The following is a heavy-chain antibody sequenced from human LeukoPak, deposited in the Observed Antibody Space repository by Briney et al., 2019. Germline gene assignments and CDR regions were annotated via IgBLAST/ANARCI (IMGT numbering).Heavy chain of an antibody. D-gene: IGHD2-2*02. CDR2: INHSGST. J-gene: IGHJ5*02. V-gene: IGHV4-34*01. Sequence: PSETLSLTCAVYGGSFSGYYWSWIRQPPGKGLEWIGEINHSGSTNYNPSLKSRVTISVDTSKNQFSLKLGSVAAADTAVYYCAREEEDIVVVPAAIAARGGFDPWGQGTLVTVSS. CDR1: GGSFSGYY. CDR3: AREEEDIVVVPAAIAARGGFDP.